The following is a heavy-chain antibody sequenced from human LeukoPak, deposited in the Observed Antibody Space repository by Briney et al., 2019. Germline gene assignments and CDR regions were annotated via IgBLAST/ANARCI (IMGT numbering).Heavy chain of an antibody. CDR3: ARDLSAFDI. V-gene: IGHV3-30-3*01. Sequence: PGRSLRLSCAASGFTFSSYAMHWVRQAPGKGLEWVAVISYDGSNKYYADSVKGRFTISRDNAKNTLHLQMNSLRAEDTAVYYCARDLSAFDIWGQGTMVTVSS. CDR2: ISYDGSNK. J-gene: IGHJ3*02. CDR1: GFTFSSYA.